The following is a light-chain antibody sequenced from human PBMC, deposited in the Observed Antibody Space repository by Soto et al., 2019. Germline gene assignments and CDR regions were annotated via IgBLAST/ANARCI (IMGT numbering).Light chain of an antibody. CDR1: SSDVGGYNY. V-gene: IGLV2-14*01. CDR3: SSYTSSSTPWV. Sequence: QSALTQPASVSGSPGQSITISCTGTSSDVGGYNYVSWYQQHPGKAPKLMIYDVRNRPSGVCNRFSGSTSRNTASLTISGLQAEYEADYYCSSYTSSSTPWVFGGGTKLTVL. J-gene: IGLJ3*02. CDR2: DVR.